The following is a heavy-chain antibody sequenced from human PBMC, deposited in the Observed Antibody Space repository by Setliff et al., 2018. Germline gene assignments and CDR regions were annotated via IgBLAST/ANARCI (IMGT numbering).Heavy chain of an antibody. Sequence: PGGSLRLSCAASGFTFSSYAMSWVRQAPGKGLEWVSTFSGSGGSTYYADSVKGRFTISRDNSKNTLYLQMNSLRAEDTAVYYCAREHWGYPSAFDIWGQGTMVTVSS. V-gene: IGHV3-23*01. J-gene: IGHJ3*02. CDR3: AREHWGYPSAFDI. CDR2: FSGSGGST. CDR1: GFTFSSYA. D-gene: IGHD7-27*01.